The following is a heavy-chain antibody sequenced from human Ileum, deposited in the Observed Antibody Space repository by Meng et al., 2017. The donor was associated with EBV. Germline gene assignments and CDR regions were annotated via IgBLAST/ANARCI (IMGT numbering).Heavy chain of an antibody. CDR1: GGSISRSDW. CDR3: ASSDYYRSDY. CDR2: TSHSGST. J-gene: IGHJ4*02. D-gene: IGHD3-22*01. V-gene: IGHV4-4*02. Sequence: HVRGSGPGLGEPSEALSLTCAVAGGSISRSDWWSWVRQPPGKGLEWIGETSHSGSTNYSPSLKSRVTISLDKSKNQLSLKLNSVTAADTAVYYCASSDYYRSDYWGQGTLVTVSS.